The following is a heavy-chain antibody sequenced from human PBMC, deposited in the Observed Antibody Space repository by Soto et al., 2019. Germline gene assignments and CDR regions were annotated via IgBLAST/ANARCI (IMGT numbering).Heavy chain of an antibody. CDR3: ARCQSDSSGPGYLDS. CDR2: VIPIFPKA. Sequence: QVRLVQSEAEVKKAGSSVKVSCKASGGTFSSDAVTWVRQAPGEGLEWMGGVIPIFPKANYAQKFQGRATITVDKSTSTVYLELSSLKSEDTAMYYCARCQSDSSGPGYLDSWGQGTLVTV. CDR1: GGTFSSDA. D-gene: IGHD3-22*01. V-gene: IGHV1-69*06. J-gene: IGHJ4*02.